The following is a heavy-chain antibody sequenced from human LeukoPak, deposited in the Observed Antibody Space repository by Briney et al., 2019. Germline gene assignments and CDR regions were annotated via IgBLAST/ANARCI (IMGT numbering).Heavy chain of an antibody. CDR1: GYTFTSYG. D-gene: IGHD3-22*01. J-gene: IGHJ4*02. CDR2: ISAYNGNT. V-gene: IGHV1-18*01. Sequence: ASVKVSCKASGYTFTSYGISWVRQAPGQGLEWMGWISAYNGNTNYALKLQGRVTMTTDTSTSTAYMELRSLRSDDTAVYYCARVFYYYDSSGYSYPKNWGQGTLVTVSS. CDR3: ARVFYYYDSSGYSYPKN.